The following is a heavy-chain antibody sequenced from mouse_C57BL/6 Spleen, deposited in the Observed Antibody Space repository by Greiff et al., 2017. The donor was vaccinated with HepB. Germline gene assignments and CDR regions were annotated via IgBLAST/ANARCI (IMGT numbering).Heavy chain of an antibody. CDR1: GYAFSSYW. J-gene: IGHJ1*03. Sequence: VQLVESGAELVKPGASVKISCKASGYAFSSYWMNWVKQRPGKGLEWIGQIYPGDGDTNYNGKFKGKATLTADKSSSTAYMQLSSLTSEDSAVYFCAREDYYGSSFYWYFDVWGTGTTVTVSS. V-gene: IGHV1-80*01. CDR2: IYPGDGDT. D-gene: IGHD1-1*01. CDR3: AREDYYGSSFYWYFDV.